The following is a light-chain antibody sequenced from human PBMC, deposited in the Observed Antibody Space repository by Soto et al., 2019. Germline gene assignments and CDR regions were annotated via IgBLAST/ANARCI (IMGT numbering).Light chain of an antibody. CDR2: DIS. Sequence: ETVLTQSPATLSLSPGERAALSCRASQTVSSYLAWYQQKPGQTPRLLIYDISTRATGIPARFSGSGSGTDFTLTISSLEPDDFAVYFCQQRSNWHPEVTFGQGTRLDIX. CDR3: QQRSNWHPEVT. CDR1: QTVSSY. J-gene: IGKJ5*01. V-gene: IGKV3D-11*02.